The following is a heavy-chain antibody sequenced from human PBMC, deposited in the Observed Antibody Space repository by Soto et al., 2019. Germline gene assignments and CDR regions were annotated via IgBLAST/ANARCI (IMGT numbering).Heavy chain of an antibody. CDR1: GGSFSGYY. J-gene: IGHJ4*02. D-gene: IGHD4-17*01. CDR2: INHSGST. V-gene: IGHV4-34*01. Sequence: PSETLSLTCAVYGGSFSGYYWSWIRQPPGKGLEWIGEINHSGSTNYNPSLKSRVTISVDTSKNQFSLKLSSVTAADTAVYYCARGPTVTTDIDYWGQGTLVTVSS. CDR3: ARGPTVTTDIDY.